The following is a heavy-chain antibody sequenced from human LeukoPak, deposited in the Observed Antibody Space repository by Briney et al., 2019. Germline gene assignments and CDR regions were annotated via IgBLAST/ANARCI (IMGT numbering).Heavy chain of an antibody. CDR3: SRGSGWLSVY. CDR2: ISGGTT. J-gene: IGHJ4*02. D-gene: IGHD6-19*01. CDR1: GFTFGDYL. Sequence: PGRSLRLSCTASGFTFGDYLMSWFRQAPGKELEWIGFISGGTTEYAASVKGRFTISRDDSTSIAYLQMNSLTTEDTAVYYCSRGSGWLSVYWGQGTLVTVSS. V-gene: IGHV3-49*03.